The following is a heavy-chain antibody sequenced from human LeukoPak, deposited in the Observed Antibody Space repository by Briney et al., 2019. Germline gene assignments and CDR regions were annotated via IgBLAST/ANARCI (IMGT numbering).Heavy chain of an antibody. Sequence: PSETLSLTCTVSGGSISSSSYYWGWIRQPPGKGLEWIGSIYYSGSTYYNPSLKSRVTISVDTSKNQFSLKLSSVTAADTAVYYCARAMVRGVIEICNWFDPWGQGTLVTVSS. V-gene: IGHV4-39*07. D-gene: IGHD3-10*01. CDR2: IYYSGST. CDR1: GGSISSSSYY. CDR3: ARAMVRGVIEICNWFDP. J-gene: IGHJ5*02.